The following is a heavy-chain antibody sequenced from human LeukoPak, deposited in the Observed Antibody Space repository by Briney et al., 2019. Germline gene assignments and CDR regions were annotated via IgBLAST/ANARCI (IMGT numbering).Heavy chain of an antibody. D-gene: IGHD2-2*01. CDR3: TRADPLYCSSTSCPPAEFDY. Sequence: SETLSLSCTVSGYSISSGCYWGWIRQPPGKGLEWIGSIYHSGSTYYNPSLKSRVTITVDTSKNQSSLKLSSVTAADTAVYYCTRADPLYCSSTSCPPAEFDYWGQGTLVTVSS. J-gene: IGHJ4*02. CDR2: IYHSGST. CDR1: GYSISSGCY. V-gene: IGHV4-38-2*02.